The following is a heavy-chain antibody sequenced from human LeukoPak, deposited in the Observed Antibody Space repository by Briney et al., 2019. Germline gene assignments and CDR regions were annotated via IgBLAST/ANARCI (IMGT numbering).Heavy chain of an antibody. CDR1: GFTFSSYS. Sequence: GGSLKLSCAASGFTFSSYSMNWVRQAPGKGLEWVSSISSSSSYIYYADSVKGRFTISRDNAKNSLYLQMNSLRAEDTAVYYCAGYYYDSSGYYLDWFDPWGQGTLVTVSS. V-gene: IGHV3-21*01. D-gene: IGHD3-22*01. J-gene: IGHJ5*02. CDR3: AGYYYDSSGYYLDWFDP. CDR2: ISSSSSYI.